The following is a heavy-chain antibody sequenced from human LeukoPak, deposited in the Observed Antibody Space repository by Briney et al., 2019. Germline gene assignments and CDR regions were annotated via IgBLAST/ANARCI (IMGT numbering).Heavy chain of an antibody. D-gene: IGHD6-13*01. J-gene: IGHJ1*01. Sequence: GASVKVSCKASGGTFSSYAISWVRQAPGQGLEWMGRIIPILDIANYAQKFQGRVTITADKSTSTAYMELSSLRSGDTAVYYCARGIAAAGTFLAEYFQHWGQGTLVTVSS. V-gene: IGHV1-69*04. CDR3: ARGIAAAGTFLAEYFQH. CDR2: IIPILDIA. CDR1: GGTFSSYA.